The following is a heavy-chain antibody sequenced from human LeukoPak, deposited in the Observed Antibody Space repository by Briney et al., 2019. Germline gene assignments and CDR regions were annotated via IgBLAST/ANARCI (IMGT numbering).Heavy chain of an antibody. CDR1: GFTFSSYA. Sequence: GRSLRLSCAASGFTFSSYAMHWVRQAPGKGLEWVAVISYDGSNKYYADSVKGRFTISRDNPRNTLYLQMNSLRAEDTAMYHCAKEWELTYWGQGTLVTVSS. V-gene: IGHV3-30*04. D-gene: IGHD1-26*01. J-gene: IGHJ4*02. CDR3: AKEWELTY. CDR2: ISYDGSNK.